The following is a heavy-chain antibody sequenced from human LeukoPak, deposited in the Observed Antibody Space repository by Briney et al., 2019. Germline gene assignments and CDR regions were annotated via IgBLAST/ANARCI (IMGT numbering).Heavy chain of an antibody. CDR2: IYYSGST. CDR3: ARRSYNSPFRY. Sequence: PSETLSLTCTVSGGSIRSYYWSWIRQSPGKGLEWIGYIYYSGSTNYNPSLKSRVTISVDTSKNQFSLKLSSVTAADTAVYYCARRSYNSPFRYWGQGTLVTVSS. D-gene: IGHD5-24*01. J-gene: IGHJ4*02. CDR1: GGSIRSYY. V-gene: IGHV4-59*12.